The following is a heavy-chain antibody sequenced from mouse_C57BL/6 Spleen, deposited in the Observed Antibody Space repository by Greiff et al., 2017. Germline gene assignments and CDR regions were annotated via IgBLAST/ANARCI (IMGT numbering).Heavy chain of an antibody. CDR3: AQTRYWYFDV. J-gene: IGHJ1*03. V-gene: IGHV5-17*01. Sequence: EVQLVESGGGLVKPGGSLKLSCAASGFTFSDYGMHWVRQAPEKGLEWVAYISSGSSTIYYADTVKGRFTISRDNAKNTLFLQMTSLRSEDTAMYYCAQTRYWYFDVWGTGTTVTVSS. CDR1: GFTFSDYG. CDR2: ISSGSSTI.